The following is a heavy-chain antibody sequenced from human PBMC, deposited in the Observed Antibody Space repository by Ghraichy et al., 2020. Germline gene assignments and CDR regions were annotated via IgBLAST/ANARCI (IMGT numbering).Heavy chain of an antibody. V-gene: IGHV3-74*01. D-gene: IGHD6-6*01. J-gene: IGHJ3*01. CDR2: IDHDGTIT. CDR3: SRAACAGGISYGSDV. Sequence: GGSLRLSCTASVFTFITHWMHWVRQAPGKGLVWVSHIDHDGTITTYADSVKGRFTISRDNAKNTLYSQMNSLRVEDTDVYYCSRAACAGGISYGSDVWGQGTKVTVSS. CDR1: VFTFITHW.